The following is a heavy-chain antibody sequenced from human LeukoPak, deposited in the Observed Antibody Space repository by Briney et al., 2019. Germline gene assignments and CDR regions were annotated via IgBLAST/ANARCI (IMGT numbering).Heavy chain of an antibody. D-gene: IGHD3-10*01. J-gene: IGHJ4*02. CDR2: ISGSGGST. CDR1: GFTFSSYA. Sequence: GGSLRLSCAASGFTFSSYAMSWVRQAPGKGLEWVSAISGSGGSTYYADSVKGRFTISRDNSKNTLYLQMNSLRAEDTAVYYCAKDLIPGYYGSGSYRLGGSDYWGQGTLVTVSS. CDR3: AKDLIPGYYGSGSYRLGGSDY. V-gene: IGHV3-23*01.